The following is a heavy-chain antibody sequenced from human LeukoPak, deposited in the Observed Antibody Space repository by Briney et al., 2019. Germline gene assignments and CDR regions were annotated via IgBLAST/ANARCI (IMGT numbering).Heavy chain of an antibody. V-gene: IGHV3-33*01. CDR3: ARDQGYYYGSGVGDYYYYGMDV. CDR1: GFTFSSYG. CDR2: IWYDGSNK. D-gene: IGHD3-10*01. Sequence: GRSLRLSCAASGFTFSSYGMHWVRQAPGKGLEWVAVIWYDGSNKYYADSVKGRFTISRDNSKNTPYLQMNSLRAEDTAVYYCARDQGYYYGSGVGDYYYYGMDVWGKGTTVTVSS. J-gene: IGHJ6*04.